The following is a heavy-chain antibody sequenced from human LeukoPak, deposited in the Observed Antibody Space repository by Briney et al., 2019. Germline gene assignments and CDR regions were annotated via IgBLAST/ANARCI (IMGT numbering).Heavy chain of an antibody. V-gene: IGHV3-9*01. CDR3: AKDIVYYYDSSGYWKD. Sequence: GRSLRLSCAASGFTFDDYAMHWVRQAPGKGLEWVSGFSWNSGSIGYGVSVKGRFTISRDNDKNSLYLQMNSLRAEDTALYYCAKDIVYYYDSSGYWKDWGQGTLVTVSS. CDR1: GFTFDDYA. J-gene: IGHJ4*02. CDR2: FSWNSGSI. D-gene: IGHD3-22*01.